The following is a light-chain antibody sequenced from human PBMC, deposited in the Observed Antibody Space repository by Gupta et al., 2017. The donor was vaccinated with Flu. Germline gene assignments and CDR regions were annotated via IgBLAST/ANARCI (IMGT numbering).Light chain of an antibody. Sequence: QTVRTTCQGGSLRNSYASWYQQKPEQAHLLVSYVNNIRPSGSPERFSGSTSGNTADLTIPRAPAEEEADDDYYSRDSTDNNHWVFGGGTKLTVL. CDR1: SLRNSY. J-gene: IGLJ3*02. V-gene: IGLV3-19*01. CDR3: YSRDSTDNNHWV. CDR2: VNN.